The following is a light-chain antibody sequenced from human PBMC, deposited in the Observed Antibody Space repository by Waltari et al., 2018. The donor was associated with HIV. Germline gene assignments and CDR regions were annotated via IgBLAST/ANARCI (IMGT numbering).Light chain of an antibody. CDR1: QSVSYTSNNKNY. CDR3: QQYYITPQT. V-gene: IGKV4-1*01. CDR2: WAS. Sequence: DIVMTQSPDSLAVSLGERATIHCKSSQSVSYTSNNKNYLAWYQQKPGQPPKLLIYWASTRESGVPDRFSGSGSGTDFTLTISSLQAEDVAVYYCQQYYITPQTFGQGTKVEIK. J-gene: IGKJ1*01.